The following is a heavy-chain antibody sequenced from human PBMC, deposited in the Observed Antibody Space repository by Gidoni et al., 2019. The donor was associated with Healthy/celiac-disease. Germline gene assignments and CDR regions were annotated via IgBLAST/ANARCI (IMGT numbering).Heavy chain of an antibody. Sequence: EVQLVESGGGLVQPGGSLRLSCAASGFTFSSYWMSWVRQAPGKGLEWVANIKKDGSEKYYVDSVKGRFTISRDNAKNSLYLQMNSLRAEDTAVYYCASEDGYNPKAHFDYWGQGTLVTVSS. J-gene: IGHJ4*02. D-gene: IGHD5-12*01. CDR1: GFTFSSYW. V-gene: IGHV3-7*03. CDR3: ASEDGYNPKAHFDY. CDR2: IKKDGSEK.